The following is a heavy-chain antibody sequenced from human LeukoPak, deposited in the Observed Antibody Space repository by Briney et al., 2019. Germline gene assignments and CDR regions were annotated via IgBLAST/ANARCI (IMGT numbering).Heavy chain of an antibody. CDR1: GGSISSYY. D-gene: IGHD3-16*01. V-gene: IGHV4-59*01. J-gene: IGHJ3*02. Sequence: SETLSLTCTVSGGSISSYYWSWIRQPPGKGLEWIGYIYYSGSTNYNPSLKSRLTISVDTSKNQFSLKLSSVTAADTAVYYCARNLALNDAFDIWGQGTMVTVSS. CDR2: IYYSGST. CDR3: ARNLALNDAFDI.